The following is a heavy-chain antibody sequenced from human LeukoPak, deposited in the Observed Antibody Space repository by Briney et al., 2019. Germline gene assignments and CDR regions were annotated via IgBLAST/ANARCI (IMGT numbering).Heavy chain of an antibody. CDR2: ISGSGETI. CDR1: GFTFSAYE. CDR3: VSAYGGLLDY. D-gene: IGHD3-16*01. J-gene: IGHJ4*02. V-gene: IGHV3-48*03. Sequence: GGSLRLSCAASGFTFSAYEMNWVRQAPGKGLEWFSYISGSGETIYYAASVKGRFTISRDNAKNSLSLQMNSLRAEDTAVYYCVSAYGGLLDYWGQGTQVTVSS.